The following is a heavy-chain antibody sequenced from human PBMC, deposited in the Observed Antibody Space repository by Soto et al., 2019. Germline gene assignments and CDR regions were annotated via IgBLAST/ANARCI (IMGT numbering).Heavy chain of an antibody. CDR3: GTEKSMKNRGYVVFDV. CDR1: GFTFSSYA. J-gene: IGHJ3*01. D-gene: IGHD3-16*01. Sequence: GGSLRLSCAASGFTFSSYAMSWVRQAPGKGLEWVSAISGSGGSTYYADSVKGRFTISRDDAENSLYLQMNSLRVEDTAVYYGGTEKSMKNRGYVVFDVGGKGKMVT. V-gene: IGHV3-23*01. CDR2: ISGSGGST.